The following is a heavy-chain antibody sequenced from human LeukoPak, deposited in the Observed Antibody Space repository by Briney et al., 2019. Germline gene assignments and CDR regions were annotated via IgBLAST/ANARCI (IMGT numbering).Heavy chain of an antibody. CDR1: GFTFSRNA. Sequence: PGGSLRLSCAASGFTFSRNALSSVRQAPGKGLEWVSSLSGSGADTYYADSVKGRFTISRDNSKNTVYLQMNSLRAEDTAIYYCAKDPYGTRYFDYWGQGTLVTVSS. D-gene: IGHD2-2*01. V-gene: IGHV3-23*01. CDR3: AKDPYGTRYFDY. J-gene: IGHJ4*02. CDR2: LSGSGADT.